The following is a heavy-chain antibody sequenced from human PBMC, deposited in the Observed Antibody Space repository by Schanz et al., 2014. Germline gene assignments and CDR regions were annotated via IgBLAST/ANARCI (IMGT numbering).Heavy chain of an antibody. J-gene: IGHJ4*02. V-gene: IGHV3-7*01. Sequence: EVQLVESGGGLVQPGGSLRLSCAASGFIFNDYYMNWIRQAPGKGLEWVANIKQDGSEKYYVDSVKGRFTISRDNAKNSLYLQMNSLRPEDTAVYYCAKYGGELGVSFEYWGQGTLVTVSS. CDR3: AKYGGELGVSFEY. D-gene: IGHD7-27*01. CDR2: IKQDGSEK. CDR1: GFIFNDYY.